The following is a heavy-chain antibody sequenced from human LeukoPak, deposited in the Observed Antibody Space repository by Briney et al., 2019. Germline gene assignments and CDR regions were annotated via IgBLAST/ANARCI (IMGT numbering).Heavy chain of an antibody. CDR2: IYYSGST. CDR3: ARYGVVRGTFDY. CDR1: GGSISSYY. V-gene: IGHV4-59*01. D-gene: IGHD3-10*01. J-gene: IGHJ4*02. Sequence: SETLSLTCTVSGGSISSYYWSWIRQPPGKGLEWIGYIYYSGSTNYNPSLKSRVTISVDTSKNQFSLKLSSVTAADTAVYYCARYGVVRGTFDYWGQGTLVTVSS.